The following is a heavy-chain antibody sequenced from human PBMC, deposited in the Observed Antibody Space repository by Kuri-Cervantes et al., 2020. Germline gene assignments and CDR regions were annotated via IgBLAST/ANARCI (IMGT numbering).Heavy chain of an antibody. V-gene: IGHV4-4*07. Sequence: SETLSLTCTVSGASISSYYWSWIRQPAGKGLEWIGRMYTSGSTDYNPSLKSRVTISVDKSKSQFSLKLSSVTAADTAVYYCARALTRWGVAFDIWGQGTMVTVSS. D-gene: IGHD1-1*01. J-gene: IGHJ3*02. CDR2: MYTSGST. CDR3: ARALTRWGVAFDI. CDR1: GASISSYY.